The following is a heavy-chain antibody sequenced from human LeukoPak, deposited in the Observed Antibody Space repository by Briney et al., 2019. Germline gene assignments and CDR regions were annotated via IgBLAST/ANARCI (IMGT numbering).Heavy chain of an antibody. V-gene: IGHV4-30-2*01. CDR1: GGSISSGGYS. D-gene: IGHD1-14*01. CDR3: ARFNRRGPYGMDV. J-gene: IGHJ6*02. Sequence: SETPSLTCVVSGGSISSGGYSWSWIRQPPGKGLEWIGYIYHSGSTYYNPSLKSRVTISVDRSKNQFSLKLSSVTAADTAVYYCARFNRRGPYGMDVWGQGTTVTVSS. CDR2: IYHSGST.